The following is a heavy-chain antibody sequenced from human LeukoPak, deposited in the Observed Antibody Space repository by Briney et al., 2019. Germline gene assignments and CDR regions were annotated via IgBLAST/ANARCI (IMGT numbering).Heavy chain of an antibody. J-gene: IGHJ6*02. D-gene: IGHD4-23*01. V-gene: IGHV3-23*01. CDR2: ISGSGGST. CDR1: GFTFSSYA. Sequence: GGSLRLSCAASGFTFSSYAMSWVRQAPGKGLEWVSAISGSGGSTYYADSVKGRFTISRDNSKNTLYLQMNSLRAEDTAVYYCAKALGGNSAPGYYYGMDVWGQGTTVTVSS. CDR3: AKALGGNSAPGYYYGMDV.